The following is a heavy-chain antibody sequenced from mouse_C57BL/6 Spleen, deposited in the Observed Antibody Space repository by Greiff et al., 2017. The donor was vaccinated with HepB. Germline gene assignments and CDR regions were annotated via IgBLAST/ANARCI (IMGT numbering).Heavy chain of an antibody. CDR2: ISDGGSYT. V-gene: IGHV5-4*03. J-gene: IGHJ2*01. CDR3: ARSGTRGLFDY. Sequence: EVKLQESGGGLVKPGGSLKLSCAASGFTFSSYAMSWVRQTPEKRLEWVATISDGGSYTYYPDNVKGRFTISRDNAKNNLYLQMSHLKSEDTAMYYCARSGTRGLFDYWGQGTTLTVSS. CDR1: GFTFSSYA. D-gene: IGHD4-1*01.